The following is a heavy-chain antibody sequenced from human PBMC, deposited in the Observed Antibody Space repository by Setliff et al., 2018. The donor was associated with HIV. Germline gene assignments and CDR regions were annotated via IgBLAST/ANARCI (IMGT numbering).Heavy chain of an antibody. V-gene: IGHV1-2*02. CDR3: ARRAEDLAINPPSFDYYFDY. CDR1: GDTFSGHY. D-gene: IGHD3-9*01. Sequence: ASVKVSCKASGDTFSGHYMHWVRQAPGQGLEWLGWINPKSGATKNAQKFQGRVTMTRDTSISTVYMELSSLRSDDTALYFCARRAEDLAINPPSFDYYFDYWGQGTPVTVSS. CDR2: INPKSGAT. J-gene: IGHJ4*02.